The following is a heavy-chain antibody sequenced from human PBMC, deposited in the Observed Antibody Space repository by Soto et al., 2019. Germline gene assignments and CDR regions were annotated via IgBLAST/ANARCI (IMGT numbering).Heavy chain of an antibody. CDR2: IYHSWST. V-gene: IGHV4-4*02. D-gene: IGHD6-19*01. CDR1: GGSISSSNW. J-gene: IGHJ3*02. CDR3: AKFDWGIAVAEVI. Sequence: QVQLQESGPGLVKPSGTLSLTCAVSGGSISSSNWWSWVRQPPGKGLEWIGEIYHSWSTNYNPSLKSRVTISVDESNNQFSLKLSSVTASDTAVYYCAKFDWGIAVAEVIWGQGTMVTVSS.